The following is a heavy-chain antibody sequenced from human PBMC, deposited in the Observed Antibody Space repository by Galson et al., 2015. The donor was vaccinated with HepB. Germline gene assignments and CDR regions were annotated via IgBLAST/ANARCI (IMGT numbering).Heavy chain of an antibody. D-gene: IGHD3-3*01. V-gene: IGHV3-30*01. J-gene: IGHJ4*02. CDR2: ISFDGSKT. Sequence: SLRLSCAASGFSFSNYAMHWVRQAPGKGLEWVSLISFDGSKTYYSDSVMGRVTISRDNSKNTLYLQINSLKTEDTAMYYCARVQEIFGIVLQRGPFDYCGQGTLVTVSS. CDR1: GFSFSNYA. CDR3: ARVQEIFGIVLQRGPFDY.